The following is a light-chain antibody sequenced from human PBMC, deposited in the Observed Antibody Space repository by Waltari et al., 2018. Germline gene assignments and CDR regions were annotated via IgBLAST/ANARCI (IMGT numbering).Light chain of an antibody. CDR2: EVT. J-gene: IGLJ2*01. V-gene: IGLV2-14*01. CDR3: SSYSSGSNMFV. CDR1: SGDIGDYNF. Sequence: QSALTQPPSVSGSPGQSFTISCTGTSGDIGDYNFVSWCQQHPDKTPRPLIYEVTDRPCASSHRFSGARSGRTASLTIAGLQTEDAADYFCSSYSSGSNMFVCGGGTRLTGL.